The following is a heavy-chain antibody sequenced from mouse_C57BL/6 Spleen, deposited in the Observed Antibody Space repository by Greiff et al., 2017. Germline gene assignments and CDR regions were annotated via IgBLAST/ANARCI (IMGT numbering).Heavy chain of an antibody. Sequence: VKLQESGPGLVAPSQSLSITCTVSGFSLTSYGVHWVRQPPGKGLEWLVVIWSDGSTTYNSALKSRLSISKDNSKSQVFLKMNSLQTDDTAMYYCARHEGSNHWYFEVWGTGTTVTVSS. J-gene: IGHJ1*03. V-gene: IGHV2-6-1*01. CDR2: IWSDGST. D-gene: IGHD1-1*01. CDR3: ARHEGSNHWYFEV. CDR1: GFSLTSYG.